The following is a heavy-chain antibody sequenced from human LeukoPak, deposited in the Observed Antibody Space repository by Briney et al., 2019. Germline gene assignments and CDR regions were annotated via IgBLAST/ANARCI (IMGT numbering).Heavy chain of an antibody. D-gene: IGHD3-10*01. CDR1: GFTFSSYA. Sequence: PGGSLRLSCAVSGFTFSSYAIHWVRQAPGKGLEYVSTISSNGGNTYYANSVKGRFTISRDNSKNTLYLHMGSLRPEDMAVYYCARATGSGSYPRRLDYWGQGTLVTVSS. J-gene: IGHJ4*02. V-gene: IGHV3-64*01. CDR2: ISSNGGNT. CDR3: ARATGSGSYPRRLDY.